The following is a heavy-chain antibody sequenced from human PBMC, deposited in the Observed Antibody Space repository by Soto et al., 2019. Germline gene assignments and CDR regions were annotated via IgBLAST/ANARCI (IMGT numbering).Heavy chain of an antibody. J-gene: IGHJ4*02. CDR1: GFTFDDYT. V-gene: IGHV3-43*01. Sequence: EVQLVESGGVVVQPGGSLRLSCAASGFTFDDYTMHWVRQAPGKGLEWVSLISWDGGSTYYADSVKCRFTISRDNSKNCLYLQINSLRTEATALYYCEKEGDIVTGYSNFDYGGQGTLVTVSS. CDR3: EKEGDIVTGYSNFDY. D-gene: IGHD3-9*01. CDR2: ISWDGGST.